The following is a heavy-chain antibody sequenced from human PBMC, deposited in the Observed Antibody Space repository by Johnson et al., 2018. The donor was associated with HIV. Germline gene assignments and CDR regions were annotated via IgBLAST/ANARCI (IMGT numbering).Heavy chain of an antibody. CDR2: ISSDGSTI. J-gene: IGHJ3*02. CDR1: GFSFGDYY. V-gene: IGHV3-11*04. Sequence: QVQLVESGGGLVKPGGSLRLSCAASGFSFGDYYMSWIRQAPGKGLEWISYISSDGSTIDYADSVKGRFTISRDNGNNSLYLQMNSLRAEDAAVYYCARDLAYNSRWTGAFDIWGQGTMVTVSS. CDR3: ARDLAYNSRWTGAFDI. D-gene: IGHD6-13*01.